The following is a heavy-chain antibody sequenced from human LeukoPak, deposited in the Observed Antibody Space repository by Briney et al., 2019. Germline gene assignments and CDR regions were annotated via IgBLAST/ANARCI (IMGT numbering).Heavy chain of an antibody. CDR3: ARRTSGSYRHLDY. V-gene: IGHV3-48*03. Sequence: PGGSLRLSCAASGFTFSGHEMNWVRQAPGKGLEWVSYISTSGSDTIYYADSVKGRFTISRDNAKNSLYLQMNSLRAEDTAVYYCARRTSGSYRHLDYWGQGTLVTVSS. D-gene: IGHD1-26*01. CDR1: GFTFSGHE. CDR2: ISTSGSDTI. J-gene: IGHJ4*02.